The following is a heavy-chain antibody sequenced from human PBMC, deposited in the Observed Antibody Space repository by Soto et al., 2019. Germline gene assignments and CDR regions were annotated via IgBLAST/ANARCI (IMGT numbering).Heavy chain of an antibody. CDR1: GGSISSSNW. V-gene: IGHV4-4*02. Sequence: QVQLQESGPGLVKPSGTLSLTCAVSGGSISSSNWWSWVRQPPGKGLEWIGEIYHSGSTNYNPSLKSRVTISVDKSKNQFSLKLSSVTAADTAVYYCARDLKYVDIVATIKGGMDVWGQGTTVTVSS. CDR3: ARDLKYVDIVATIKGGMDV. D-gene: IGHD5-12*01. CDR2: IYHSGST. J-gene: IGHJ6*02.